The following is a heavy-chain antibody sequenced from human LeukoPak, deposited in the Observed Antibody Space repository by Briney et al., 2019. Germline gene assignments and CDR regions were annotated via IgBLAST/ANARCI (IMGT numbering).Heavy chain of an antibody. CDR1: GGTFSSYA. V-gene: IGHV1-69*05. D-gene: IGHD4-17*01. Sequence: SVKVSCKASGGTFSSYAISWVRQAPGQGLEWMGRIIPIFGTANYAQKLQGRVTITTDESTSTAYMELSSLRSEDTAVYYCARDLGYGDPDYWGQGTLVTVSS. CDR2: IIPIFGTA. J-gene: IGHJ4*02. CDR3: ARDLGYGDPDY.